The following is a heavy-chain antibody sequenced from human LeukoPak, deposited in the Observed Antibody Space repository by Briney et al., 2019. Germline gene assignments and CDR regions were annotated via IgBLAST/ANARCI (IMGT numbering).Heavy chain of an antibody. CDR3: AKVRGTYSSGYFFDY. J-gene: IGHJ4*02. V-gene: IGHV3-9*01. Sequence: GGSLRLSCAASGFTFDNYAMHWVRQAPGKGLEWLSIIRWNSGYIGYADSVKGRFTISRDNAKKSLDLQMNSLRAEDTAFYYCAKVRGTYSSGYFFDYWGQGTLVTVSS. CDR2: IRWNSGYI. CDR1: GFTFDNYA. D-gene: IGHD6-19*01.